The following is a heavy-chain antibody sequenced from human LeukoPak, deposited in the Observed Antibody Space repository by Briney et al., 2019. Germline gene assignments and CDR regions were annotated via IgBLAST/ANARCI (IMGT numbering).Heavy chain of an antibody. D-gene: IGHD6-6*01. CDR2: IYYSGST. V-gene: IGHV4-39*01. CDR1: GGSINTSSYF. CDR3: ASDKRPFDY. J-gene: IGHJ4*02. Sequence: SEPLSLTCTVSGGSINTSSYFWGWIRQPPGKGLEWIGNIYYSGSTYYNPSLRSRVTISVDTSKTPFSLRLSSVTAADTAVYYCASDKRPFDYWGQGTLVTVSS.